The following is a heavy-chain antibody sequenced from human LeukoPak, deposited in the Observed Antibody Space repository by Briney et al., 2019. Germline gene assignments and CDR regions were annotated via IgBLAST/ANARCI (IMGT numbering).Heavy chain of an antibody. J-gene: IGHJ4*02. CDR1: GFSFSSHW. D-gene: IGHD6-19*01. V-gene: IGHV3-7*03. CDR2: IRPDGSAQ. Sequence: GGSLRLSCAASGFSFSSHWMSWVRRAPGKGLEWVANIRPDGSAQYYVDSVKGRFTISRDNAKNSLFLHMNSLRAEDTAPYYCAKWGYISGYYYDFWGQGTLVTVSS. CDR3: AKWGYISGYYYDF.